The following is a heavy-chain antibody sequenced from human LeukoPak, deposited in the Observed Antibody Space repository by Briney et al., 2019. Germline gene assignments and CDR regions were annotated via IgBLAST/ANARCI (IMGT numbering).Heavy chain of an antibody. V-gene: IGHV3-30*02. D-gene: IGHD5-12*01. CDR3: AKDSYGGYNDFGIDS. CDR2: IRYDGSNK. Sequence: GGSLRLSCAASGFTFSSYGMHRVRQAPGKGLEWVAFIRYDGSNKYYADSVKGRFTISRDNSKNTVYLQMDSLRPEDTAIYYCAKDSYGGYNDFGIDSWGQGTLVSVSS. J-gene: IGHJ4*02. CDR1: GFTFSSYG.